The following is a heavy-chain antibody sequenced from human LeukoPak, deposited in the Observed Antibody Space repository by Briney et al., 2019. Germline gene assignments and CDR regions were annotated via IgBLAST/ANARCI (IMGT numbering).Heavy chain of an antibody. Sequence: PSQTLSLTCTVSGGSISSGGYYWSWLRQHPGKGLEWIGYIYYSGSTYYNPSLKSRVTVSVDTSKNQFSLKLSSVTAADTAVYYCASAYGGKGANLDYWGQGTLVTVSS. V-gene: IGHV4-31*03. D-gene: IGHD4-23*01. CDR1: GGSISSGGYY. CDR3: ASAYGGKGANLDY. CDR2: IYYSGST. J-gene: IGHJ4*02.